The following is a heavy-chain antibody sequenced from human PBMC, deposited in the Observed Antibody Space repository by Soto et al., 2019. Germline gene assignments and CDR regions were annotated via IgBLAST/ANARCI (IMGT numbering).Heavy chain of an antibody. CDR1: GGSISSGGYY. V-gene: IGHV4-31*03. CDR3: ARSVKQGPGFDY. Sequence: NPSETLSLTCTVSGGSISSGGYYWSWIRQHPGKGLEWIGYIYYSGSTYYNPSLKSRVTISVDTSKNQFSLKLSSVTAADTAVYYCARSVKQGPGFDYWGQGTLVTVS. J-gene: IGHJ4*02. D-gene: IGHD6-13*01. CDR2: IYYSGST.